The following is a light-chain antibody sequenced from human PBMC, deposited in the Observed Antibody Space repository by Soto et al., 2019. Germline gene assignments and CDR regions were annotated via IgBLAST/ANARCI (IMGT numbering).Light chain of an antibody. CDR2: EVS. CDR1: SSDVGGYNY. Sequence: QSALTQPASVSGSPRQSITISCTGTSSDVGGYNYVSWYQQHPGKAPKLMIYEVSNRPSGVSNRFSGSKSGNTASLTISGLQAEDEADYYCSSYTSSSTGVFGGGTQLTVL. J-gene: IGLJ3*02. V-gene: IGLV2-14*01. CDR3: SSYTSSSTGV.